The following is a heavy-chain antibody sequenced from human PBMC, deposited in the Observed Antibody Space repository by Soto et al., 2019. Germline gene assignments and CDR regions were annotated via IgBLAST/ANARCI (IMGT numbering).Heavy chain of an antibody. J-gene: IGHJ4*02. D-gene: IGHD6-13*01. Sequence: SETLSLTCTVSGGSISSPHDYWSWIRQPPGKGLEWIGYIFYSGSTNYNPSLKSRVTISVDTSKNQFSLKLSSVTAADTAVYYCARRYSSSFDYWGQGTLVTVSS. CDR2: IFYSGST. CDR1: GGSISSPHDY. V-gene: IGHV4-61*01. CDR3: ARRYSSSFDY.